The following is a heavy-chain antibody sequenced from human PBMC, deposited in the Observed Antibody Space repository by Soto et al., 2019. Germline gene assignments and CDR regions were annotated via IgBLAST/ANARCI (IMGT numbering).Heavy chain of an antibody. CDR3: ARHSGGHLYYFDY. CDR1: GGAMSSSSYY. J-gene: IGHJ4*02. V-gene: IGHV4-39*01. Sequence: PSETLSLTCTVSGGAMSSSSYYWGWIRQPPGEGLEWIGSIYYSGRTYYNPSLKSRLTISVDTSKNQISLKLSSVRAADTAVYYCARHSGGHLYYFDYWGQGTLVTVSS. D-gene: IGHD2-15*01. CDR2: IYYSGRT.